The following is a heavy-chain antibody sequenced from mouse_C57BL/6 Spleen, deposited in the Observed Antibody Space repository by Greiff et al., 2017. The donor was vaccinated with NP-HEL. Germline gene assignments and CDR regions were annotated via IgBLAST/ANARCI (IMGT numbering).Heavy chain of an antibody. D-gene: IGHD1-1*01. CDR2: ISSGGSYT. V-gene: IGHV5-6*01. CDR3: ARPAGSSYFDY. J-gene: IGHJ2*01. Sequence: EVQLVESGGDLVKPGGSLKLSCAASGFTFSSYGMSWVRQTPDKRLEWVATISSGGSYTYYPDSVKGRFTISRDNAKNTLYLQMSSLKSEDTAMYYCARPAGSSYFDYWGQGTTLTVSS. CDR1: GFTFSSYG.